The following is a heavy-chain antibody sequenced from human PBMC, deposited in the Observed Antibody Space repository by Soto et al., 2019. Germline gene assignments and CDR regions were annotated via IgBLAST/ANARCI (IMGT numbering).Heavy chain of an antibody. D-gene: IGHD6-13*01. CDR2: IIPIFGNT. J-gene: IGHJ5*02. V-gene: IGHV1-69*05. Sequence: RASVKVSCKASGGTFSSYAISWVRQAPGQGLEWMGGIIPIFGNTNYAQKFQGRVTITTDTSTSTAYMELRSLRSDDTAVYYCARGVQQDRAAADWFDPWGQGTLVTVSS. CDR1: GGTFSSYA. CDR3: ARGVQQDRAAADWFDP.